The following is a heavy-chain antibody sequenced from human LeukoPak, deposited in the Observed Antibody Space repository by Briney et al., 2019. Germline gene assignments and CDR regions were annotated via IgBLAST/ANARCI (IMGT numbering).Heavy chain of an antibody. CDR1: GGSISNTSYD. D-gene: IGHD6-19*01. CDR2: IYYSGST. J-gene: IGHJ4*02. CDR3: ARSYSSGWYGYYFDY. Sequence: NPSETLSLTCTVSGGSISNTSYDWGWIRQPPGKGLEWIGSIYYSGSTDYNPSLKSRVTISVDTSKNQFSLKLSSVTAADTAVYYCARSYSSGWYGYYFDYWGQGTLVTVSS. V-gene: IGHV4-39*01.